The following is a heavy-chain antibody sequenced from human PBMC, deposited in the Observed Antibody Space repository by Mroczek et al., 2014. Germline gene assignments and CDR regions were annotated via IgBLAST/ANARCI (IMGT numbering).Heavy chain of an antibody. CDR2: ISAYNGNT. CDR1: VTPLPSYG. CDR3: ARFRTVTNAFDI. V-gene: IGHV1-18*01. Sequence: QLVAVSEREGGRRPGAVQCKVVLQGLLVTPLPSYGISWVRQAPGQGLEWMGWISAYNGNTNYAQKLQGRVTMTTDTSTSTAYMELRSLRSDDTAVYYCARFRTVTNAFDIWGQGTMVTVSS. J-gene: IGHJ3*02. D-gene: IGHD4-17*01.